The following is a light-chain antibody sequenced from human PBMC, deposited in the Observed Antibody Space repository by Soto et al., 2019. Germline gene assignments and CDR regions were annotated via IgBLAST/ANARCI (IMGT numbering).Light chain of an antibody. CDR3: QQYGSSPGT. CDR2: DTS. J-gene: IGKJ1*01. V-gene: IGKV3-20*01. CDR1: QSVRDNY. Sequence: EIVLTQSPGTVSLSPGERATLSCRASQSVRDNYLAWYQQKPGQAPSLLIFDTSRRATGIPDRFTGSGSGTDFALTISRVEPQDIAVYSCQQYGSSPGTFGQGTKVDIK.